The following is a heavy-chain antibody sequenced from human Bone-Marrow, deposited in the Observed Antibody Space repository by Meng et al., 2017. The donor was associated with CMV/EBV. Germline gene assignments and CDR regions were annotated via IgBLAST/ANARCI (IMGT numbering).Heavy chain of an antibody. Sequence: QVQLIQSGAEVRKPGASVKVSCKVSGYSLTKLSIHWVRQAPGTGLEWMGAFDPEDGETISAQKFQGRVTMTEDTSTDTAYMELSSLGSEDTAVYYCARTLLSSGYYYPLDYWGQGTLVTVSS. CDR2: FDPEDGET. CDR3: ARTLLSSGYYYPLDY. D-gene: IGHD3-22*01. CDR1: GYSLTKLS. J-gene: IGHJ4*02. V-gene: IGHV1-24*01.